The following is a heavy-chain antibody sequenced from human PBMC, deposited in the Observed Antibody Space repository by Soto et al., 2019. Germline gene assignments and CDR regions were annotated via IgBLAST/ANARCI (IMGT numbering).Heavy chain of an antibody. J-gene: IGHJ3*01. CDR1: KFIFSTYA. CDR2: IRGSGDGT. D-gene: IGHD4-17*01. CDR3: TRDPNGDYIGAFDF. Sequence: EVQVLESGGGSIQPGGSLSLSCTTSKFIFSTYAMTWVRQAPGERLEWVSSIRGSGDGTSYADSVRGRFTISRDNSKNTLYLRMNSLRVEDTAVYYCTRDPNGDYIGAFDFWGQGMLVTVSS. V-gene: IGHV3-23*01.